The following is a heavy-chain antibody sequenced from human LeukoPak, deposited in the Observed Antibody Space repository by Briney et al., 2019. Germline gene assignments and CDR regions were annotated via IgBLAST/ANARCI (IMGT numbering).Heavy chain of an antibody. CDR1: GYTFTSYD. J-gene: IGHJ6*03. D-gene: IGHD4-11*01. Sequence: ASVKVSCKASGYTFTSYDINWVRQATGQGLEWMGWMNPNSGNTGYAQKFQGRVTITRNTSISTAYMELSSLRSEDTAVYYCARDKTTVTGRTRYYYYYMDVWGKGTTVTVSS. V-gene: IGHV1-8*03. CDR3: ARDKTTVTGRTRYYYYYMDV. CDR2: MNPNSGNT.